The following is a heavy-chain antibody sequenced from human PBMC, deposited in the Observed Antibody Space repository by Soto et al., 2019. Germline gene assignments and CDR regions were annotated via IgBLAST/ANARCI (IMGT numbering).Heavy chain of an antibody. J-gene: IGHJ4*02. CDR2: INHSGST. D-gene: IGHD5-18*01. CDR3: AMRGGYSYGYRGTHYFDY. CDR1: GGSFSGYY. V-gene: IGHV4-34*01. Sequence: ETLSLTCAVYGGSFSGYYWSWIRQPPGKGLEWIGEINHSGSTNYNPSLKSRVTISVDTSKNQFSLKLSSVTAADTAVYYCAMRGGYSYGYRGTHYFDYWGQGTLVTVSS.